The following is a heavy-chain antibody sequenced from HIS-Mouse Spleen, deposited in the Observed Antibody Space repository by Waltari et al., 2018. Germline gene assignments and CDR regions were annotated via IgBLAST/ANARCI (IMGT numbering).Heavy chain of an antibody. CDR1: GGSFSGYY. Sequence: QVQLQQWGAGLLKPSETLSLTCAVYGGSFSGYYWSWIRQPPGTGLEWIGEINHSGSTNYNPSLKSRVTISVDTSKNQFSLKLSSVTAADTAVYYCARPAYGGNGADVWGQGTTVTVSS. CDR3: ARPAYGGNGADV. CDR2: INHSGST. V-gene: IGHV4-34*01. J-gene: IGHJ6*02. D-gene: IGHD4-17*01.